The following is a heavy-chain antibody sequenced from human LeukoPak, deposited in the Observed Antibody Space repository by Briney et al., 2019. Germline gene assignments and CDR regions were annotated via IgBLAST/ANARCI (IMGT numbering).Heavy chain of an antibody. D-gene: IGHD3-16*02. Sequence: QSGGSLRLPCAASGFTFSSYGMRWVREAPGKGLEWVAVIWYDGSNKYYADSVKGRFTISRDNSKNTLYLQMNSLRAEDTAVYYCASIGNPDYWGQGTLVTVSS. J-gene: IGHJ4*02. CDR3: ASIGNPDY. CDR1: GFTFSSYG. CDR2: IWYDGSNK. V-gene: IGHV3-33*01.